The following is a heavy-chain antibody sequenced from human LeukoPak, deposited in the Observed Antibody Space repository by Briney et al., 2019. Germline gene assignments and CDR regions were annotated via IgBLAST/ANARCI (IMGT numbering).Heavy chain of an antibody. CDR1: GGSFSGYY. V-gene: IGHV4-34*01. Sequence: SETLSLTCAVYGGSFSGYYWSWIRQPSGKGLEWIGEINHSGSTNYNPSLKSRVTISVDTSKNQFSLKLSSVTAADTAVYYCARLEYGSWYFDYWGQGTLVTVSS. CDR2: INHSGST. D-gene: IGHD3-10*01. J-gene: IGHJ4*02. CDR3: ARLEYGSWYFDY.